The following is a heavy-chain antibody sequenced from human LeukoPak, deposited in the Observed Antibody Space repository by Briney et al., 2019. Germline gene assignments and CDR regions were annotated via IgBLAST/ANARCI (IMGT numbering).Heavy chain of an antibody. Sequence: GGSLRLSCAAPGFTVSSNYMSWVCQAPGKGLEWVSVIYSGGSTYYADSVKGRFTISRHNSKNTLYLQMNSLRAEDTAVYYCARARGGGPYGYFDYWGQGTLVTVSS. V-gene: IGHV3-53*04. D-gene: IGHD3-16*01. J-gene: IGHJ4*02. CDR2: IYSGGST. CDR3: ARARGGGPYGYFDY. CDR1: GFTVSSNY.